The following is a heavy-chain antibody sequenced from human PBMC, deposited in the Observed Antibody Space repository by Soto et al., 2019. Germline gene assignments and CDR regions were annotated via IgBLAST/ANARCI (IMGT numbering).Heavy chain of an antibody. Sequence: VNVSFKPSGSTLTRPTVQWVRQARGQPLEWLGWIVVGSGNTIYAQNFQERVTLTRDESTSTAYMELSSLRFEDTGVYYCASGDYHDTSGYSSDYWG. CDR3: ASGDYHDTSGYSSDY. D-gene: IGHD3-3*01. CDR2: IVVGSGNT. V-gene: IGHV1-58*01. J-gene: IGHJ4*01. CDR1: GSTLTRPT.